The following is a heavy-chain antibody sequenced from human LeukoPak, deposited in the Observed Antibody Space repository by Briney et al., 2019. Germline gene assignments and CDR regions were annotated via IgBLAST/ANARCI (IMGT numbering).Heavy chain of an antibody. CDR3: AKSGIAAAGTYDY. D-gene: IGHD6-13*01. CDR1: GLTFSSHA. J-gene: IGHJ4*02. V-gene: IGHV3-21*01. Sequence: GGSLRLSCAASGLTFSSHAMTWVRQAPGKGLEWVSSISSSSSYIYYADSVKGRFTISRDNAKNSLYLQMNSLRAEDTAVYYCAKSGIAAAGTYDYWGQGTLVTVSS. CDR2: ISSSSSYI.